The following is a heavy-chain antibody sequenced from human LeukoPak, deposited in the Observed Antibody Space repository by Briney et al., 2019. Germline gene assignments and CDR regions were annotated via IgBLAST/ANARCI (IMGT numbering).Heavy chain of an antibody. CDR2: IYYSGST. J-gene: IGHJ4*02. CDR3: ARDHIAAAGYRHFDY. Sequence: SQTLSLTCTVSGGSISSGGYYWSWIRQHPGKGLEWIGYIYYSGSTYYNPSLKSRVTTSVDTSKNQFSLRLSSVTAAETAVYYCARDHIAAAGYRHFDYWGQGTLVTVSS. CDR1: GGSISSGGYY. D-gene: IGHD6-13*01. V-gene: IGHV4-31*03.